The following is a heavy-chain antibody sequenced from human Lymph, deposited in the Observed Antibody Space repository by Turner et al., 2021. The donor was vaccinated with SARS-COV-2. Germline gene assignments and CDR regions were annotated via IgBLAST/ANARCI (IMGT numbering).Heavy chain of an antibody. D-gene: IGHD1-26*01. CDR3: ARHNGRRLDY. CDR1: EFTFSDSG. Sequence: QVQLVECGGCVLQPGRAMILSCAASEFTFSDSGMHWVRQARGKGLEWVAVIWFDGSKKYNADSVKGRFTITRDKSKNTLYQQMNSLRAEDTAVYYCARHNGRRLDYWGQGTLVTVSS. V-gene: IGHV3-33*01. CDR2: IWFDGSKK. J-gene: IGHJ4*02.